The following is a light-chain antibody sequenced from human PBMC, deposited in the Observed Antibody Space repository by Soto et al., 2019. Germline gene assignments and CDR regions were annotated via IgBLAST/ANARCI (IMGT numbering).Light chain of an antibody. CDR2: DAS. CDR3: QPYGSSPLT. V-gene: IGKV3-20*01. CDR1: QSVRSNY. Sequence: EIVLTQSPDTLSLSPGERATLSCRASQSVRSNYLAWYQQKPGQAPRFLIYDASSRATGIPDRFSGSGSGTDFTLTNSRLDPELFAVYYCQPYGSSPLTFAGGTKVEIK. J-gene: IGKJ4*01.